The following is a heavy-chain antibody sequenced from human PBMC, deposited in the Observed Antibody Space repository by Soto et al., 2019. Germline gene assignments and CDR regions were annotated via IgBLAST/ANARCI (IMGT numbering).Heavy chain of an antibody. CDR3: ATFQLLYWGFDY. CDR1: GYTFTSYG. D-gene: IGHD3-10*01. V-gene: IGHV1-18*01. J-gene: IGHJ4*02. CDR2: ISAYNGET. Sequence: ASVKVSCKASGYTFTSYGISWVRQAPGQGLEWMGWISAYNGETIYAQKFQGRVTMTEDTSTDTAYMELSSLRSEDTAVYYCATFQLLYWGFDYWGQGTLVTVSS.